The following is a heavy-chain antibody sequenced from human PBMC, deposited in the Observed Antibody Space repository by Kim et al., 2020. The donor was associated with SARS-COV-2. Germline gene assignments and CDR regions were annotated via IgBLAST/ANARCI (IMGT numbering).Heavy chain of an antibody. V-gene: IGHV3-73*01. Sequence: SVRGRFTISRDDSRNTAYLQMNSLKTEDTAVYYCTRVPGPTLDCWDAVDIWGQGTMVAVSS. CDR3: TRVPGPTLDCWDAVDI. J-gene: IGHJ3*02. D-gene: IGHD1-1*01.